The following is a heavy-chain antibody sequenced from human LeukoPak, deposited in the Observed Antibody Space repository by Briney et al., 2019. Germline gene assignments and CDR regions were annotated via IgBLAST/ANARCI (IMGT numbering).Heavy chain of an antibody. V-gene: IGHV4-59*01. D-gene: IGHD2-2*01. CDR3: ARELGTAANTDPWFDP. CDR2: IYYSGST. Sequence: SETLSLTCTVSGGSISSYYWSWIRQPPGKGLEWIGYIYYSGSTNYNPSLKSRVTISVDTSKNQFSLKLSSVTAADTAVYYCARELGTAANTDPWFDPWGQGTLVTVSS. CDR1: GGSISSYY. J-gene: IGHJ5*02.